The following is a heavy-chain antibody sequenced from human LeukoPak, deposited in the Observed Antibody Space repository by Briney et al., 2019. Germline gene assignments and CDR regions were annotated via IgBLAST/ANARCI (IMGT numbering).Heavy chain of an antibody. D-gene: IGHD4-17*01. Sequence: GGSLRLSCAASGFTFSSYAMHWVRQAPGKGLEWVAVISYDGSNKYYADSVKGRFTISRDNAKNSLYLQMNSLRAEDTAVYYCARVHDYGDYELDYWGQGTLVTVSS. CDR2: ISYDGSNK. J-gene: IGHJ4*02. CDR1: GFTFSSYA. V-gene: IGHV3-30-3*01. CDR3: ARVHDYGDYELDY.